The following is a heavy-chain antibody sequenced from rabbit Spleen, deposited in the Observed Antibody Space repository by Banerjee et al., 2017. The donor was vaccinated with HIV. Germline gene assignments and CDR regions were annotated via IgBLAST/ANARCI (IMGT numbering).Heavy chain of an antibody. CDR3: ARDAAGREDFNL. Sequence: QSLEESGGDLVKPGASLTLTCIASGVSFSDKDVMCWVRQAPGKGLEWIACIDVTKSGATYYTTWAKGRFTISKTSSTTVTLQMTSLTAADTATYFCARDAAGREDFNLWGQGTLVTVS. V-gene: IGHV1S40*01. J-gene: IGHJ4*01. CDR2: IDVTKSGAT. D-gene: IGHD4-1*01. CDR1: GVSFSDKDV.